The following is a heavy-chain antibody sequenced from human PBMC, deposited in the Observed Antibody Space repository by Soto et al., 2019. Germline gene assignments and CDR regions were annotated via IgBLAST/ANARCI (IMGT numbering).Heavy chain of an antibody. J-gene: IGHJ6*02. CDR3: ARDGHQLLPQTYYGVEWSYYGMDV. CDR1: GYTFTGYY. V-gene: IGHV1-2*04. Sequence: QVQLVQSGAEVKKPGASVKVSCKASGYTFTGYYMHWVRQAPGQGLEWMGWINPNSGGTNYAQKFQGWVTMTRDTSISTAYMELSRLRSDDTAVYYCARDGHQLLPQTYYGVEWSYYGMDVWGQGTTVTVSS. CDR2: INPNSGGT. D-gene: IGHD2-2*01.